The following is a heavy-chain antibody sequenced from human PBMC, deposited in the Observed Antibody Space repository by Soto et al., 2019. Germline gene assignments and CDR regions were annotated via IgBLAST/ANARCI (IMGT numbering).Heavy chain of an antibody. D-gene: IGHD4-17*01. CDR3: ASAAPFNYGGNSGFDF. CDR2: IKSDGSTT. Sequence: EVHLVESGGGLAHPGGSLRLSCAASGFTFSNNWIHWVRQAPGKGLVWVSGIKSDGSTTTYADSVKGRFTISRDNAKNTLYLQMNSLRAEDTALYYCASAAPFNYGGNSGFDFWGQGTLVTVSS. CDR1: GFTFSNNW. J-gene: IGHJ4*02. V-gene: IGHV3-74*03.